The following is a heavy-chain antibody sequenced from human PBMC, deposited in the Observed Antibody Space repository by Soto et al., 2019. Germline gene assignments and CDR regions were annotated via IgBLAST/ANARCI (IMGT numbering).Heavy chain of an antibody. V-gene: IGHV4-59*08. Sequence: SETLSLTCTVSGGSISSYYWSWIRQPPGKGLEWIGYIYYSGSTNYNPSLKSRVTISVDTSKNQFSLKLSSVTAADTAVYYCARRLIVATTAPGDYYYYYMDVWGKGTTVTVSS. CDR3: ARRLIVATTAPGDYYYYYMDV. CDR1: GGSISSYY. D-gene: IGHD5-12*01. CDR2: IYYSGST. J-gene: IGHJ6*03.